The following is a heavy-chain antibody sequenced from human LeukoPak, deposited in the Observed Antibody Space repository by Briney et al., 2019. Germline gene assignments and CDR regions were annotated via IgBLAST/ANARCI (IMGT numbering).Heavy chain of an antibody. Sequence: PGGSLRLSCAASGFTFSSYAMSWVRQAPGKGLEWVSAISGSGGSTYYADSVKGRFTISRDNSKNTLYLQMSSLRAEDTAVYYCAKPDDYSNYFDYWGQGTLVTVSS. V-gene: IGHV3-23*01. CDR2: ISGSGGST. CDR1: GFTFSSYA. D-gene: IGHD4-11*01. J-gene: IGHJ4*02. CDR3: AKPDDYSNYFDY.